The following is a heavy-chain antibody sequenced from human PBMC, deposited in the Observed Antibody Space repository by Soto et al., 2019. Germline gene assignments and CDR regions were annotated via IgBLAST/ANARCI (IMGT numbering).Heavy chain of an antibody. Sequence: GESLKISCKGSGYSFTSYWIGWVRQMPGKGPEWMGIIYPADSDTRYSPSFQGQVTISADKSISTAYMQWSSLKASDTAMYYCARNDGITGTFDGFDIWGQGTMVTVSS. CDR2: IYPADSDT. J-gene: IGHJ3*02. D-gene: IGHD1-7*01. CDR1: GYSFTSYW. CDR3: ARNDGITGTFDGFDI. V-gene: IGHV5-51*01.